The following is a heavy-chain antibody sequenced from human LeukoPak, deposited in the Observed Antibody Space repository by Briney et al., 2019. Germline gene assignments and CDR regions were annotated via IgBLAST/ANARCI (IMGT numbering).Heavy chain of an antibody. V-gene: IGHV1-69*01. CDR2: IIPIFGTA. D-gene: IGHD4-11*01. CDR1: GGTFSSYA. J-gene: IGHJ6*03. CDR3: ASTRLQIHEYYYMDV. Sequence: SVKVSCKASGGTFSSYAISWVRQAPGQGLEWMGGIIPIFGTANYAQKFQGRVTITADESTSTAYMELSSLRSEDTAVYYCASTRLQIHEYYYMDVWGKGTTVTVSS.